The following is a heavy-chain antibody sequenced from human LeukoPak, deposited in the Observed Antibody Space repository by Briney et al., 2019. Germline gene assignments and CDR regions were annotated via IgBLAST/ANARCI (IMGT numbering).Heavy chain of an antibody. CDR1: GFTFSSYE. CDR3: AREGKLGYCSGGSCYSHFDY. D-gene: IGHD2-15*01. J-gene: IGHJ4*02. CDR2: ISSSGSTI. Sequence: GGSLRLSXAASGFTFSSYEMNWVRQAPGKGLEWVSYISSSGSTIYYADSVKGRFTISRDNAKNSLYLQMNSLRAEDTAVYYCAREGKLGYCSGGSCYSHFDYWGQGTLVTVSS. V-gene: IGHV3-48*03.